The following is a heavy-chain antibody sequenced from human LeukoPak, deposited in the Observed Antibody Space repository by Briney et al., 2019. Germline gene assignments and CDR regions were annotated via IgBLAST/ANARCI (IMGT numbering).Heavy chain of an antibody. D-gene: IGHD5-24*01. CDR3: ARGKLMGPREAFDI. Sequence: GASVKVSCKASGGTFSSYGLNWVRQAPGQGLEWMGGIIPIFVTANYAQKFQGRVTITADTSTSTAYMELSSLRSEDTAVYYCARGKLMGPREAFDIWGQGTMVTVSS. CDR2: IIPIFVTA. V-gene: IGHV1-69*06. J-gene: IGHJ3*02. CDR1: GGTFSSYG.